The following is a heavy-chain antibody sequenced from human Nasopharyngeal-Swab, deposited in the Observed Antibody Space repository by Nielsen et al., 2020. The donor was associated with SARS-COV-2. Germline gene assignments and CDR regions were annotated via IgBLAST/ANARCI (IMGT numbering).Heavy chain of an antibody. CDR3: ARDLLSSWRAIGNWYFDL. V-gene: IGHV3-21*01. J-gene: IGHJ2*01. D-gene: IGHD6-13*01. CDR1: GFTFNTYS. CDR2: VSSNSTYI. Sequence: GESLKISCAASGFTFNTYSMNWVRQAPGKGLEWVSSVSSNSTYIYYADSVKGRFTISRDNAENSLYLQMNSLRAEDTAVYYCARDLLSSWRAIGNWYFDLWGRGTLVTVSS.